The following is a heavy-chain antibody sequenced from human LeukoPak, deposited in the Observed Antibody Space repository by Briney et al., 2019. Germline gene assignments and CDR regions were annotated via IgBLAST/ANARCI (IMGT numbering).Heavy chain of an antibody. CDR1: GYTFTSYY. CDR3: AKEGAVGVNAWWFEP. Sequence: GASVKVSCKASGYTFTSYYMHWVRQAPGQGLEWMGLINPTGGSTGYAQKFQGRVTMTRDMSTSTDYMELSSLRSEDTAIYYCAKEGAVGVNAWWFEPWGHGALVTVSS. CDR2: INPTGGST. D-gene: IGHD3-16*01. V-gene: IGHV1-46*01. J-gene: IGHJ5*02.